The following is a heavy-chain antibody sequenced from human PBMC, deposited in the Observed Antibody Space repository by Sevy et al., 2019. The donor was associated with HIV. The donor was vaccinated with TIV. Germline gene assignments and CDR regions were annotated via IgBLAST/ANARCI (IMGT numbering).Heavy chain of an antibody. CDR1: GGTFSSYA. V-gene: IGHV1-69*13. D-gene: IGHD2-2*01. CDR3: ARKGADIVVVPAANSDAFDI. J-gene: IGHJ3*02. CDR2: IIPIFGTA. Sequence: SVKVSCKASGGTFSSYAISWVRQAPGQGLEWMGRIIPIFGTANYAQKFQGRVTITADESTSTAYMELSSLRSEDTAVYYCARKGADIVVVPAANSDAFDIWGQGTMVTVSS.